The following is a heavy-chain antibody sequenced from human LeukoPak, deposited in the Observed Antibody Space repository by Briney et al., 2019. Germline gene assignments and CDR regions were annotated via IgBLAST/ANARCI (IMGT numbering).Heavy chain of an antibody. CDR2: ISYDGSNK. J-gene: IGHJ4*02. Sequence: GGSLRLSCAASGFTFSSYGMHWVRQAPGKGLEWVAVISYDGSNKYYADSVKGRFTISRDNSKNTLYLQMNSLRAEDTAVYYCAKGNYYDSSGLFDYWGQGTLVTVSS. D-gene: IGHD3-22*01. CDR3: AKGNYYDSSGLFDY. CDR1: GFTFSSYG. V-gene: IGHV3-30*18.